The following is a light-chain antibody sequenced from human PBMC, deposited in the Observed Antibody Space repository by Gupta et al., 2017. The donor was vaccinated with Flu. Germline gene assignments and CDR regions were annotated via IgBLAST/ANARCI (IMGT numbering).Light chain of an antibody. V-gene: IGLV4-69*01. CDR2: LNRDGSH. CDR3: QTWGTGIWV. Sequence: VNLTSTLSNGHSTYDIAWHQQQPEKGHRYLMKLNRDGSHTKGDGIPDRFSGSSSGAERYLTISSLQAEDEADYYGQTWGTGIWVFGGGTKLTVL. CDR1: NGHSTYD. J-gene: IGLJ3*02.